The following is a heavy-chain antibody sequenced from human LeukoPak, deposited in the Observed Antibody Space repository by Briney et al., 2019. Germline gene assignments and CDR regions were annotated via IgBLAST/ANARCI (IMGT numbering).Heavy chain of an antibody. V-gene: IGHV3-21*01. Sequence: GGSLRLSCAASGFTFSSYSMNWVRQAPGKGLEWVSSISSSSSYIYYADSVKGRFTISRDNAKNSLYLQMNSLRAEDTAVYYCARESEDTSGSIYDYCGQGTLVTVSS. CDR1: GFTFSSYS. CDR3: ARESEDTSGSIYDY. J-gene: IGHJ4*02. CDR2: ISSSSSYI. D-gene: IGHD1-26*01.